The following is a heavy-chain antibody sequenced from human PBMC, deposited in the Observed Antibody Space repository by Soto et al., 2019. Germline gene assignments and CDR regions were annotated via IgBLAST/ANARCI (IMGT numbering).Heavy chain of an antibody. Sequence: EVQLLESGGGLVQPGGSLRLSSAASGFTFSSYAMSWVRQAPGKGLEWVSAISGSGGSTYYADSVKGRFTISRDNSKNTLYLQMNSLRAEDTAVYYCAKDRLGYCSSTSCFIDYWGQGTLVTVSS. D-gene: IGHD2-2*01. CDR3: AKDRLGYCSSTSCFIDY. V-gene: IGHV3-23*01. J-gene: IGHJ4*02. CDR2: ISGSGGST. CDR1: GFTFSSYA.